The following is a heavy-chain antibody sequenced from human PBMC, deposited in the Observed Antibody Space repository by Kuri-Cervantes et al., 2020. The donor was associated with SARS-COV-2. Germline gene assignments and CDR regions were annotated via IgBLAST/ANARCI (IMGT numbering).Heavy chain of an antibody. D-gene: IGHD3-9*01. CDR3: ASAYYDILTGSLKYYFDY. CDR1: GGTFSSYA. Sequence: SVKVSCKASGGTFSSYAISWVRQAPGQGLEWMGGIIPIFGTANYAQKFQGRVTITADESTSTAYMELSSLRSEDTAVYYCASAYYDILTGSLKYYFDYWGQGTLVTGSS. J-gene: IGHJ4*02. CDR2: IIPIFGTA. V-gene: IGHV1-69*13.